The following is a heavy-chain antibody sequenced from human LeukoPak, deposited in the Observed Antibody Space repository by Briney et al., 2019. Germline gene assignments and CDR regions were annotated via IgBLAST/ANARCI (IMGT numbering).Heavy chain of an antibody. CDR3: ARGPYTAMVITWAFDI. CDR2: ILPIFGTA. D-gene: IGHD5-18*01. J-gene: IGHJ3*02. Sequence: AASVKVSCKASAGTFSSYATSWVRHAPVQGIEWMGRILPIFGTANHAQQFQGRVTITADESTSTAYMELSSLRSEDTAVYYCARGPYTAMVITWAFDIWGQGTMVTVSS. CDR1: AGTFSSYA. V-gene: IGHV1-69*15.